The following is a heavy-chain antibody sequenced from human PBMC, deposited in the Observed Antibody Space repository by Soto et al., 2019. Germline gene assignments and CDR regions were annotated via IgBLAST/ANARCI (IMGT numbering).Heavy chain of an antibody. V-gene: IGHV3-30-3*01. D-gene: IGHD6-13*01. CDR3: AREGMAAAGTTPHY. CDR1: GFNFSSYA. CDR2: ISYDGSKK. J-gene: IGHJ4*02. Sequence: PGGSLRLSCAASGFNFSSYAMHWVRQAPGKGLEWVAVISYDGSKKYYAGSVKGRFTISRDNSKNTLYLQLISLRGEDTAVYYCAREGMAAAGTTPHYWGQGTLVTVSS.